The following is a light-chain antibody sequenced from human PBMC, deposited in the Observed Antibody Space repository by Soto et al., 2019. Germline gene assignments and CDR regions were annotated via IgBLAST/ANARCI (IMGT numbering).Light chain of an antibody. CDR2: GAS. CDR1: QSVSSK. CDR3: QQYNSWRWT. J-gene: IGKJ1*01. V-gene: IGKV3-15*01. Sequence: IVMTQSTATLSVSPGEGATLSCRASQSVSSKLAWYQQKPGQAPRLLIYGASTRATGIPARFSGSGSGTDFTLIISSLQSEDSAVYYCQQYNSWRWTFGQGTKVDI.